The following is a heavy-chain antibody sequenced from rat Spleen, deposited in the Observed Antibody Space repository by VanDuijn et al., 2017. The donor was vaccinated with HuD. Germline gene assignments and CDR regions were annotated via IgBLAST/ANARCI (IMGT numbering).Heavy chain of an antibody. J-gene: IGHJ2*01. CDR1: GFSLSNYG. CDR3: ATSYMPFDY. CDR2: IWGDGNS. Sequence: QVQLKESGPGLVQPSQTLSLTCTVSGFSLSNYGVIWVRQPPGKGLDWMGVIWGDGNSNFNSALKSRLSISRDTSKSQVFLKMNSLQTEDTATYYCATSYMPFDYWGQGVRVTVSS. V-gene: IGHV2-13*01. D-gene: IGHD1-2*01.